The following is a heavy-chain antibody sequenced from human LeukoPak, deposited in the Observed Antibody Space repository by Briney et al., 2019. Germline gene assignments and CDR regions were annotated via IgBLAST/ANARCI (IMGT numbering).Heavy chain of an antibody. CDR3: ARDLVGYYGSGSYPSDY. CDR1: VYTFTGYY. D-gene: IGHD3-10*01. Sequence: GASVKVSCKASVYTFTGYYMHWVRQAPGQGLEWMGWINPNSGGTNYAQKFQGRVTMTRDTSISTAYMELSRLRSDDTAVYYCARDLVGYYGSGSYPSDYWGQGTLVTVSS. J-gene: IGHJ4*02. V-gene: IGHV1-2*02. CDR2: INPNSGGT.